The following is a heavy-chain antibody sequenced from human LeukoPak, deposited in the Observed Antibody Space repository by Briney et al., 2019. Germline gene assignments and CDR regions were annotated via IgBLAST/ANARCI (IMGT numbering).Heavy chain of an antibody. CDR1: GFXFSSYS. CDR3: ARLGFSTVGMDY. Sequence: PGGSLRLSCAASGFXFSSYSINWVRQAPGKGLEWVSSISSSSSYIYYADSVKGRFTISRDNAKNSLYLQMNSLRAEDTAVYYCARLGFSTVGMDYWGQGTLVTVSS. D-gene: IGHD4-23*01. V-gene: IGHV3-21*01. CDR2: ISSSSSYI. J-gene: IGHJ4*02.